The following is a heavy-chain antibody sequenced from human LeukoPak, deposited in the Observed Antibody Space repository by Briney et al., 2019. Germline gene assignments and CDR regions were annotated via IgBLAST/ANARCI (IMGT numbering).Heavy chain of an antibody. V-gene: IGHV3-30*02. CDR1: GFTFSSYG. J-gene: IGHJ4*02. Sequence: GGSLRLSCAASGFTFSSYGMHWVRQAPGKGLEWVAFIRYDRSNKYYADSVKGRFTISRDNSKNTLYLQMNSLRAEDTAVYYCAKARGYSNYGYYFDYWGQGTLVTVSS. D-gene: IGHD4-11*01. CDR3: AKARGYSNYGYYFDY. CDR2: IRYDRSNK.